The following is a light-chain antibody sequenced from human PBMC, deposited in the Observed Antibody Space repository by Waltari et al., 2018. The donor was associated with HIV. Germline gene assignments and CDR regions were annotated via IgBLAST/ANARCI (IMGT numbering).Light chain of an antibody. CDR2: GNS. Sequence: QSVLTQPPSVSGAPGQRVTLSCTGSSSNIGAGYDVPWYQQLPGAAPKLLIYGNSKRPSGVPDRFSGSKSGTSASLAITGLQAEDEADYYCQSYDSSLSGWVFGGGTKLTVL. CDR1: SSNIGAGYD. CDR3: QSYDSSLSGWV. J-gene: IGLJ3*02. V-gene: IGLV1-40*01.